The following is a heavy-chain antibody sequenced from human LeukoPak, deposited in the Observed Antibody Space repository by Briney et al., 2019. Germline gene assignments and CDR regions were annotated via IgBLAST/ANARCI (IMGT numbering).Heavy chain of an antibody. Sequence: SQTLSLTCTVSGGSISSGDYYWSWIRQPPGKGLEWIGYIYYSGSTYYNPSLKSRVTISVDKSKNQFSLQLNSVTPEDTAVYYCAKGSSWPLITWGQGILVTVSS. CDR3: AKGSSWPLIT. J-gene: IGHJ5*02. V-gene: IGHV4-30-4*08. D-gene: IGHD6-13*01. CDR1: GGSISSGDYY. CDR2: IYYSGST.